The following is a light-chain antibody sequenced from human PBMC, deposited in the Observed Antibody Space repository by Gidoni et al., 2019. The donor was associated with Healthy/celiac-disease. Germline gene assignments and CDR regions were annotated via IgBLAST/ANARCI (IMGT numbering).Light chain of an antibody. J-gene: IGLJ2*01. CDR1: NIGSKS. Sequence: SYLLTQPPSVSGAPGPTARITCGGNNIGSKSVHWYQQKPGQAPVLVVYVDSDRPSGIPERFSGSNSGNTATLTISRVEAGDEADYYCQVWDSSSDHPGVVFGGGTKLTVL. CDR3: QVWDSSSDHPGVV. V-gene: IGLV3-21*02. CDR2: VDS.